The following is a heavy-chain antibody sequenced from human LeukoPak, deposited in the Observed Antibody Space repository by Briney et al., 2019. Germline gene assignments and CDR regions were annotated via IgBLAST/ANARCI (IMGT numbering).Heavy chain of an antibody. D-gene: IGHD3-22*01. CDR1: GGSISSGGYY. CDR2: SYNSGST. Sequence: SETLSLTCTVSGGSISSGGYYWSWIRQHPGKGLEWIGYSYNSGSTYYSPSLKSRVTISVDPSKNQFSLKLSSVTAADTAVYYCARAPYYDSSGYYYGAWYFDLWGRGTLVTVSS. CDR3: ARAPYYDSSGYYYGAWYFDL. J-gene: IGHJ2*01. V-gene: IGHV4-31*03.